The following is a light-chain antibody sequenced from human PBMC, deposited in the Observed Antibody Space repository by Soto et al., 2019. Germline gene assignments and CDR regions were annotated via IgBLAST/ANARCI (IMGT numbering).Light chain of an antibody. Sequence: QLVLTQSPSASASLGASVKLTCTLSSGHNSYAIAWHQQQPEKGPRFSMKLKSDGSHSKGDGIPDRFSGSSSGAERYLTISSLQSEDEADYYCQTWGSGIRVVFGGGTKLTVL. V-gene: IGLV4-69*01. CDR1: SGHNSYA. CDR2: LKSDGSH. J-gene: IGLJ2*01. CDR3: QTWGSGIRVV.